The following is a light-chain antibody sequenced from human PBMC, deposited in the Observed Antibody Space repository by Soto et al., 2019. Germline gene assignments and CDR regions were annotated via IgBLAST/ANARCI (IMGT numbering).Light chain of an antibody. CDR1: QSIGTW. CDR2: DAS. CDR3: QQYSDSSGA. J-gene: IGKJ1*01. Sequence: DIQVTQSPSTLSASVGDRVTITCVASQSIGTWLAWYQQKPGKAPKRLIFDASTLERGVPSRFSGSGSGTDFTLTISSLEPDDFATYYCQQYSDSSGAFGLGTRVVIK. V-gene: IGKV1-5*01.